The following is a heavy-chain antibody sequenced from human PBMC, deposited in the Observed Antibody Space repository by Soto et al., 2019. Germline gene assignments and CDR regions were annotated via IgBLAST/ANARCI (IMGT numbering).Heavy chain of an antibody. D-gene: IGHD2-21*01. CDR1: GDSISSSSQY. CDR2: IHYSGTS. Sequence: PSETLSLTCSVSGDSISSSSQYWGWIRQPPGKGLEWIGSIHYSGTSYYNPSLKSRVTIFVDTSKNQLSLKLSSATAADTAVYYCARHWIAGSSIPWGQGTLVTV. CDR3: ARHWIAGSSIP. J-gene: IGHJ5*02. V-gene: IGHV4-39*01.